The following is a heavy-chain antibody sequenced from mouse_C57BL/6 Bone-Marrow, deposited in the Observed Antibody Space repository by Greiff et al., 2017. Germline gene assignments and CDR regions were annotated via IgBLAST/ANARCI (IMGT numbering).Heavy chain of an antibody. V-gene: IGHV14-2*01. CDR1: GFNIKDYY. Sequence: EVQLQQSGAELVKPGASVKLSCTASGFNIKDYYMHWVKQRTEQGLEWIGRIDPEDGETKYAPKFQGKATITADTSSNTAYLQLSSLTSEDTAGYYCARERGPLPPTVVAEGAYWGQGTLVTVSA. CDR2: IDPEDGET. J-gene: IGHJ3*01. CDR3: ARERGPLPPTVVAEGAY. D-gene: IGHD1-1*01.